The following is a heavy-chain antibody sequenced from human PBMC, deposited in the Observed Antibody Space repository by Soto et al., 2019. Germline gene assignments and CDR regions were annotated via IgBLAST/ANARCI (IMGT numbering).Heavy chain of an antibody. CDR3: ARVLVLLGELFP. CDR1: GYTFTGYY. J-gene: IGHJ5*02. V-gene: IGHV1-2*02. D-gene: IGHD3-16*01. CDR2: INPNSGGT. Sequence: ASVKVSCKASGYTFTGYYMHWVRQAPGQGLEWMGWINPNSGGTNYAQKFQGRVTMTRDTSISTAYMELSRLRSDDTAVYYCARVLVLLGELFPWGQGTLVTAPQ.